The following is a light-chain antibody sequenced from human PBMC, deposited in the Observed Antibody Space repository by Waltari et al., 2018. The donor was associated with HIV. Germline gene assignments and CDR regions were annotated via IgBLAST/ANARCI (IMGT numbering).Light chain of an antibody. V-gene: IGLV2-14*01. Sequence: QSALTQPASVSGSPGQSITIPCTGTRSDVGGSNYVSWYQQHPGKAPKLMIYEVSNRPSGVSTRFSGSKSGNTASLTISGLQAEDEADYYCSSYTSSSTLVFGGGTKLTVL. J-gene: IGLJ2*01. CDR3: SSYTSSSTLV. CDR2: EVS. CDR1: RSDVGGSNY.